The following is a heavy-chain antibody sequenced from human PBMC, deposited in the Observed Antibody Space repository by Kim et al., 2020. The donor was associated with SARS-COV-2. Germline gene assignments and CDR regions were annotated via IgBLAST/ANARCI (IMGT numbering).Heavy chain of an antibody. CDR2: IVGSGGST. Sequence: GGSLRLSCTASGFSFSNYAMNWVRQAPGKGLEWVSSIVGSGGSTYYADSVKGRFTISRDNSKNTVFLQMNSLRVDDTAVYYCAKGSYSGSGTSFGERYWGQGTLVTVSS. J-gene: IGHJ4*02. CDR1: GFSFSNYA. CDR3: AKGSYSGSGTSFGERY. D-gene: IGHD3-10*01. V-gene: IGHV3-23*01.